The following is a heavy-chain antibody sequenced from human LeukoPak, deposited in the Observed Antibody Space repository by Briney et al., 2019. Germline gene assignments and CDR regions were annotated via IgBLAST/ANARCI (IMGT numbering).Heavy chain of an antibody. J-gene: IGHJ4*02. V-gene: IGHV3-33*01. D-gene: IGHD3-22*01. CDR2: IWYDGSNK. CDR1: GFTFSSYG. CDR3: ARDTYYYDSSGYYYRPRFDY. Sequence: PGGSLRLSCAASGFTFSSYGMHWVRQAPGKGLEWVAVIWYDGSNKYYADSVKGRFTISRDNSKNTLYLQMNSLRAEDTAVYYCARDTYYYDSSGYYYRPRFDYWGQGTLVTVSS.